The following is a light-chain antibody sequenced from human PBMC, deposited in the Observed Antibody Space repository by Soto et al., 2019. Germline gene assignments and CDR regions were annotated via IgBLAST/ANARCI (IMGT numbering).Light chain of an antibody. Sequence: EIVMTQSPATLSVSPGERATLSCRASQSVSSNLAWYQQKPGQAPRLLIYAASTRATGIPARFSGSGSGTEFTRTISSLQSEDFAVDYCQQYNKWPPYTFGQGTKLEIK. CDR3: QQYNKWPPYT. V-gene: IGKV3-15*01. CDR2: AAS. CDR1: QSVSSN. J-gene: IGKJ2*01.